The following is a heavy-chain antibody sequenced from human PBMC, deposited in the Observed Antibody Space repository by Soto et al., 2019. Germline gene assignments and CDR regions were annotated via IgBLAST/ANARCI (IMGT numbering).Heavy chain of an antibody. V-gene: IGHV3-23*01. CDR3: AKDLSLVGAYGVHFDY. CDR2: ISGSGGST. J-gene: IGHJ4*02. Sequence: EVQLLESGGGLVQPGGSLRLSCAASGFTFSSYAMSWVRQAPGKGLEWVSAISGSGGSTYYADSVKGRFTISRDNSKNTLYLQMNSLRAEDTAVYYCAKDLSLVGAYGVHFDYWGQGTLVTVSS. CDR1: GFTFSSYA. D-gene: IGHD1-26*01.